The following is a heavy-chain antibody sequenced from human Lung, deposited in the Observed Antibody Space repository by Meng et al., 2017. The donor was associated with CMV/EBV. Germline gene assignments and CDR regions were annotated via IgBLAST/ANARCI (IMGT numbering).Heavy chain of an antibody. V-gene: IGHV1-69*10. CDR1: GGTFSSYA. Sequence: KISCKASGGTFSSYAISWVRQAPGQGLEWMGGIIPILGIANYAQKFQGRVTITADKSTSTAYMELSSLRSEDTAVYYCARVLGRYCSSTSCLWGYYFDYWGQGTXVTVYS. J-gene: IGHJ4*02. CDR2: IIPILGIA. CDR3: ARVLGRYCSSTSCLWGYYFDY. D-gene: IGHD2-2*01.